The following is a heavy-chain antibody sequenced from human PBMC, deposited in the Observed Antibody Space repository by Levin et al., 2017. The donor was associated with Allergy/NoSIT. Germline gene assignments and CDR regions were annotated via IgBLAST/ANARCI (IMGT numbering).Heavy chain of an antibody. CDR2: IYPGDSDT. J-gene: IGHJ4*02. Sequence: LGESLKISCKGSGYSFTSYWIGWVRQMPGKGLEWMGIIYPGDSDTRYSPSFQGQVTISADKSISTAYLQWSSLKASDTAMYYCARHMTPIAVGATPYFDYWGQGTLVTVSS. CDR1: GYSFTSYW. CDR3: ARHMTPIAVGATPYFDY. D-gene: IGHD1-26*01. V-gene: IGHV5-51*01.